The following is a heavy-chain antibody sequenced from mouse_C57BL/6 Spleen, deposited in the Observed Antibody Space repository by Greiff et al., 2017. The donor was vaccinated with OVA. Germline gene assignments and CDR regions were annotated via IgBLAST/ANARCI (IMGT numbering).Heavy chain of an antibody. D-gene: IGHD4-1*01. CDR3: ARFPLGTFDY. CDR2: IDPSDSYT. CDR1: GYTFTSYW. Sequence: QVHVKQPGAELVKPGASVKLSCKASGYTFTSYWMQWVKQRPGQGLEWIGEIDPSDSYTNYNQKFKGKATLTVDTSSSTAYMQLSSLTSEDSAVYYCARFPLGTFDYWGKGTTLTVSS. J-gene: IGHJ2*01. V-gene: IGHV1-50*01.